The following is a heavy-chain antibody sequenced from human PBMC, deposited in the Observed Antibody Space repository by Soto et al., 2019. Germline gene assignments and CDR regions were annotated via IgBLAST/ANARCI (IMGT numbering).Heavy chain of an antibody. J-gene: IGHJ4*02. CDR2: IYYSGST. CDR1: GGSLSSYY. CDR3: ARTWGSTNDY. D-gene: IGHD3-16*01. V-gene: IGHV4-59*01. Sequence: PSETLSLTCVVSGGSLSSYYWSWIRQPPGKGLEWIGYIYYSGSTNYNPSLKSRVTISVDTSKNQFSLKLSSVTAADTAVYYCARTWGSTNDYFGRGTLVTVSS.